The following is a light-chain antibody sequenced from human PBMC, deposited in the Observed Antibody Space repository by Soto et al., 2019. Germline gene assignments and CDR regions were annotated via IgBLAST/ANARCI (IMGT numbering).Light chain of an antibody. J-gene: IGLJ1*01. V-gene: IGLV2-8*01. Sequence: QSGLTQPPSASGSPGQSVTISCTGTSSDVGAYNYVSWYQQHPGKAPKVMIYEVSKRPSGVPDRFSGSKSGNTASLTVSGLQAEDEADYYCSSYAGSNNPDVFGTGTKLTVL. CDR3: SSYAGSNNPDV. CDR2: EVS. CDR1: SSDVGAYNY.